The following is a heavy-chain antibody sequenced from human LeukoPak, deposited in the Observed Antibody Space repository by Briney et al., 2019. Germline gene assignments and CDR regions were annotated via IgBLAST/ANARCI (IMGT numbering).Heavy chain of an antibody. Sequence: PSDTLSLTCAVSGYSISSGYYWGWIRQPPGKGLEWIGSIYHSGSTYYNPSLKSRVTISVDTSKNQFSLKLSSVTAADTAVYYRARRTYCSSTSCYTFDYWGQGTLVTVSS. V-gene: IGHV4-38-2*01. J-gene: IGHJ4*02. CDR2: IYHSGST. CDR1: GYSISSGYY. CDR3: ARRTYCSSTSCYTFDY. D-gene: IGHD2-2*02.